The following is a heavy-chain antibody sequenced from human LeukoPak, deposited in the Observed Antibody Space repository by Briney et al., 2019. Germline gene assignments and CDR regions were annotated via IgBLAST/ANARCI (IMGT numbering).Heavy chain of an antibody. D-gene: IGHD3-10*01. CDR2: IYYSGST. CDR3: ARVWARGVISYYYYMDV. J-gene: IGHJ6*03. CDR1: GGSISSSSYY. Sequence: SETLSLTCTVSGGSISSSSYYWGWIRQPPGKGLEWIGSIYYSGSTYHNPSLKSRVTISVDTSKNQFSLKLSSVTAADTAVYYCARVWARGVISYYYYMDVWGKGTTVTVSS. V-gene: IGHV4-39*07.